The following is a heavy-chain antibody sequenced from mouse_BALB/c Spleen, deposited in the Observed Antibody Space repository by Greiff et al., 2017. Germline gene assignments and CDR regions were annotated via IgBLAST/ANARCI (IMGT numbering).Heavy chain of an antibody. CDR3: ARHYYGSSRYFDV. V-gene: IGHV5-6*01. Sequence: DVHLVESGGDLVKPGGSLKLSCAASGFTFSSYGMSWVRQTPDKRLEWVATISSGGSYTYYPDSVKGRFTISRDNAKNTLYLQMSSLKSEDTAMYYCARHYYGSSRYFDVWGAGTTVTVSS. J-gene: IGHJ1*01. CDR2: ISSGGSYT. D-gene: IGHD1-1*01. CDR1: GFTFSSYG.